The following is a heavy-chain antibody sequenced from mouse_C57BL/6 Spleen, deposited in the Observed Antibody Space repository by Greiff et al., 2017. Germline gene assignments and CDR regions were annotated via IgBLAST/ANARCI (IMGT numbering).Heavy chain of an antibody. Sequence: EVMLVESEGGLVQPGSSMKLSCTASGFTFSDYYMAWVRQVPEKGLEWVANINYDGSSTYYLDSLKSRFIISRDNAKNILYLQRSSLKSEDTATYYWARDTGYFDYWGQGTTLTVSS. CDR1: GFTFSDYY. J-gene: IGHJ2*01. CDR3: ARDTGYFDY. D-gene: IGHD1-1*01. CDR2: INYDGSST. V-gene: IGHV5-16*01.